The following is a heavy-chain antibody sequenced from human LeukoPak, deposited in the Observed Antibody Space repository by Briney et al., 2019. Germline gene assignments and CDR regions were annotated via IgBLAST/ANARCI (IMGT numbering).Heavy chain of an antibody. D-gene: IGHD3-3*01. V-gene: IGHV3-7*03. CDR3: AKDLNVDFWSGYYGYFDY. Sequence: GGSLRLSCAASGFPFSSYSMTWVRQAPGKGLEWVANIKPDGTTKFYVDSVKGRFTISRDNALNSLYLQMNSLRAEDTAIYYCAKDLNVDFWSGYYGYFDYWGQGTLVTVSS. CDR2: IKPDGTTK. J-gene: IGHJ4*02. CDR1: GFPFSSYS.